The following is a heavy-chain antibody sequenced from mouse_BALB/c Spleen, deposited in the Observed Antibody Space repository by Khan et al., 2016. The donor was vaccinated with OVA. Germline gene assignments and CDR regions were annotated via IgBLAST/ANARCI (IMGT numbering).Heavy chain of an antibody. CDR1: GFTLTTYG. Sequence: VQLQESGPGLVQPSQSLSITCTASGFTLTTYGVHWVRQSPGKGLEWLGVIWSGGSTDYNAAFITRLSISKDSSNSQAFYKKNSLQVTDTAIYYCDRKYEYDEGLAYWGQGTLVTVSA. V-gene: IGHV2-2*02. D-gene: IGHD2-4*01. CDR2: IWSGGST. CDR3: DRKYEYDEGLAY. J-gene: IGHJ3*01.